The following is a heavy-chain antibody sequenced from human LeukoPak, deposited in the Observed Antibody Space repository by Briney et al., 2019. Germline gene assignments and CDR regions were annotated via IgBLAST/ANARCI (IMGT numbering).Heavy chain of an antibody. CDR2: ISGSGGST. CDR3: AKDVGFLEWLVCFDY. V-gene: IGHV3-23*01. D-gene: IGHD3-3*01. Sequence: GGSLRLSCAANGFTFSSYAMSWVRQAPGKGLEWVSGISGSGGSTYYAVSVKGRFTIFRDNSKNTLYLQMNGLRAEDTALYYCAKDVGFLEWLVCFDYWGQGTLVTVSS. CDR1: GFTFSSYA. J-gene: IGHJ4*02.